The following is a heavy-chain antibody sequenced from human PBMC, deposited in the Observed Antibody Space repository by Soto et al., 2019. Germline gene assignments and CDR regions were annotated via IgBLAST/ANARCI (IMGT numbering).Heavy chain of an antibody. D-gene: IGHD6-13*01. CDR1: GYTFTSYA. CDR3: ARIAYSSSWIDYYYYYMDV. V-gene: IGHV1-3*01. Sequence: GASVKVSCKASGYTFTSYAMHWVRQAPGQRLEWMGWINAGNGNTKYSQKFQGRVTITRDTSASTAYMELSSLRSEDTAVYYCARIAYSSSWIDYYYYYMDVWGKGTTVTVSS. CDR2: INAGNGNT. J-gene: IGHJ6*03.